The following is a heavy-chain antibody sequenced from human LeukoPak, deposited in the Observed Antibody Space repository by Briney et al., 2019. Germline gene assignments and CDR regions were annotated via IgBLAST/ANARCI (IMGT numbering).Heavy chain of an antibody. Sequence: SETLSLTWAVYGXSFSGYYGSWIRQPPGKGLEWIGEINHSGSTNYNPSLKSRVTISVDTSKNQFSLKLSSVTAADTAVYYCARYCSSTSCYATFDYWGQGTLVTVSS. J-gene: IGHJ4*02. CDR1: GXSFSGYY. CDR2: INHSGST. V-gene: IGHV4-34*01. CDR3: ARYCSSTSCYATFDY. D-gene: IGHD2-2*01.